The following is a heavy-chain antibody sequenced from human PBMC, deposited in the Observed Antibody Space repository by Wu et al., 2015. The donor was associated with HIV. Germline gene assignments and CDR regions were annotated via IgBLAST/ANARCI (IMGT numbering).Heavy chain of an antibody. J-gene: IGHJ6*03. Sequence: QLVQSGAEVKKPGASVKVSCKTSGYTFNSYFIHWVRQAPGQGLEWVGMTNPSGGNTRFAQRFRGRATMTRDTSTNTVNMHLSNLKYEDTAVYYCARELYGAVSGLSMDVWGRGTTVIVS. D-gene: IGHD4-17*01. CDR3: ARELYGAVSGLSMDV. V-gene: IGHV1-46*02. CDR2: TNPSGGNT. CDR1: GYTFNSYF.